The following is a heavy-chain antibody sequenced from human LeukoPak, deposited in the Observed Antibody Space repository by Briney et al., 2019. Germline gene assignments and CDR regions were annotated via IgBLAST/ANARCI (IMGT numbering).Heavy chain of an antibody. CDR3: ASDTVAGTG. D-gene: IGHD6-19*01. CDR1: GDSVSSSTYY. J-gene: IGHJ4*02. Sequence: SETLSLTCTVSGDSVSSSTYYWDWIRQPPGKGLEWIGNICYSVSTYYNPSLRSRVTISADTSKNQFSLKLSSVTAADTSVYYCASDTVAGTGWGQGTLVTVSS. CDR2: ICYSVST. V-gene: IGHV4-39*07.